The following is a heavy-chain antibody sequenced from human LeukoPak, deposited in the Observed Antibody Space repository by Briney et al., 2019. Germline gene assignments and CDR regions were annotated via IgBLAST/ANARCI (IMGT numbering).Heavy chain of an antibody. V-gene: IGHV3-21*06. CDR3: ARSRGMSKNDKKLLY. Sequence: PGGSLRLSCAASGFSFSAYTLNWVRQSPGKRLEWVSSIKGSDNYIYNADSVAGRFTVSTDDAQNSIHLQMNSLRAEDTAIYFCARSRGMSKNDKKLLYWGQGILVTVSS. J-gene: IGHJ4*02. CDR2: IKGSDNYI. CDR1: GFSFSAYT. D-gene: IGHD6-13*01.